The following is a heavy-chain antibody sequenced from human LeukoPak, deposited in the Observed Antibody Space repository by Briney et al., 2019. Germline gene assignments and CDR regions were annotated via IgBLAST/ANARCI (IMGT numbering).Heavy chain of an antibody. CDR1: GYPFTSFY. CDR3: ARDSSGSGTYYHEGNWFDP. D-gene: IGHD3-10*01. J-gene: IGHJ5*02. CDR2: IHPSGGDA. V-gene: IGHV1-46*01. Sequence: ASVKVSCTASGYPFTSFYMHWVRQAPGQGLEWMGVIHPSGGDARYSERFRGRLTMTRDTSTNTVYMELNSLRSDDTAVYYCARDSSGSGTYYHEGNWFDPWGQGTLVTVSS.